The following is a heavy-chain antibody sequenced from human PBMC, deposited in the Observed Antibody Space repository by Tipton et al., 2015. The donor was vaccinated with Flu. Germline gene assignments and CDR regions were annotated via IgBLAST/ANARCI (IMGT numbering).Heavy chain of an antibody. CDR1: GYSFSSYW. V-gene: IGHV5-51*01. CDR2: VYPGDSEI. J-gene: IGHJ6*02. D-gene: IGHD2/OR15-2a*01. CDR3: ARHYSNTPFYYYGMDI. Sequence: QLVQSGGEVKKPGESLKISCKGSGYSFSSYWIGWVRQKAGKGLEWMGMVYPGDSEIIYSPSFQGQVTISVDMSITTAYVQWSSLKASDTAMYYCARHYSNTPFYYYGMDIWGQGTTVTVSS.